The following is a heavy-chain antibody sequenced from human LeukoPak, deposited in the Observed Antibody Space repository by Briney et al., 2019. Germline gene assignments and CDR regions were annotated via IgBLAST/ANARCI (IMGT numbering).Heavy chain of an antibody. CDR3: ARRLDSYFQH. CDR1: GGSLNSPNYY. CDR2: IYYSGTT. Sequence: SETLSLTCIVSGGSLNSPNYYWGWIRQPPGKGLEWIGTIYYSGTTYYNPSLKSRVTISVDTSKKQFSLKLSSVTAADTAVYYCARRLDSYFQHWGQGTLVTVSS. J-gene: IGHJ1*01. D-gene: IGHD6-19*01. V-gene: IGHV4-39*07.